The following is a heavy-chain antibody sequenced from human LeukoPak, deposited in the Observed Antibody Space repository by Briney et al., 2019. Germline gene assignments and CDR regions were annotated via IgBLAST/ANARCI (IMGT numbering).Heavy chain of an antibody. CDR2: IYYSGST. D-gene: IGHD3-16*02. Sequence: PSETLSLTCTVSGGSISSSSYYWGWIRQPPGKGLEWIGSIYYSGSTYYNPSLKSRVTISVDTSKNQFSLKLSSVTAADTAVYYCARKDYDYVWGSYRYTYWGQGTLVTVSS. V-gene: IGHV4-39*07. J-gene: IGHJ4*02. CDR3: ARKDYDYVWGSYRYTY. CDR1: GGSISSSSYY.